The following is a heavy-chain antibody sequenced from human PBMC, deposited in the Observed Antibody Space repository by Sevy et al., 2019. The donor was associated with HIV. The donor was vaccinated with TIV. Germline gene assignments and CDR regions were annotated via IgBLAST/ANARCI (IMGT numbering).Heavy chain of an antibody. V-gene: IGHV3-23*01. CDR1: GFTFSSYA. Sequence: GGSLRLSCAASGFTFSSYAMSWVRQAPGKGLERVSAISGSGGSTYYADSVKGRFTISRDNSKNTLYLQMNSLRAEDTAVYYCAKDRRSNYVAKDYWGQGTLVTVSS. CDR3: AKDRRSNYVAKDY. D-gene: IGHD4-4*01. J-gene: IGHJ4*02. CDR2: ISGSGGST.